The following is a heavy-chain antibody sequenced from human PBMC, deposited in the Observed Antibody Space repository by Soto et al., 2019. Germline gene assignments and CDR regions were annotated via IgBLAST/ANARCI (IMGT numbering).Heavy chain of an antibody. J-gene: IGHJ4*02. D-gene: IGHD3-22*01. CDR2: IYSGGST. Sequence: GGSLRLSCAASGFTVSSNYMSWVRQAPGKGLEWVSVIYSGGSTYYADSVKGRFTISRDNSKNTLYLQMNSLRAEDTAVYYCARAPYYYDSSGSYYFDYWGQGTLVTVSS. CDR1: GFTVSSNY. V-gene: IGHV3-66*01. CDR3: ARAPYYYDSSGSYYFDY.